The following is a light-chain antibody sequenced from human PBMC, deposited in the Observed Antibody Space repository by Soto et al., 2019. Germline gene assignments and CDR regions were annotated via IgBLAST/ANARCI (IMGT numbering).Light chain of an antibody. Sequence: DIVMTQSPLSLPVTPGEPASISCRSSQSLLHSDGYNYLDWYLQKPGQSPQLLIYLGSNRASGVPDRFSGSGSGTDFTLIISRAEAEDVGVYYCMQARKTPWTFGQGTKVEIK. V-gene: IGKV2-28*01. J-gene: IGKJ1*01. CDR2: LGS. CDR3: MQARKTPWT. CDR1: QSLLHSDGYNY.